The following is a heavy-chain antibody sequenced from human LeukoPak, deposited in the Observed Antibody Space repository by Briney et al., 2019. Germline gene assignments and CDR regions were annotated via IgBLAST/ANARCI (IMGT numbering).Heavy chain of an antibody. J-gene: IGHJ4*02. D-gene: IGHD3-10*01. CDR1: GGSISSSNW. CDR3: ARRDQYGSGTYYKAFDY. V-gene: IGHV4-4*02. Sequence: SGTLSLTCTVSGGSISSSNWWRWVRQPPGKGLEWIGEIHHSGSTNYNPSLKSRVTISVDKSKNQFSLKLNSVTAADTAVYYCARRDQYGSGTYYKAFDYWGQGTLVTVSS. CDR2: IHHSGST.